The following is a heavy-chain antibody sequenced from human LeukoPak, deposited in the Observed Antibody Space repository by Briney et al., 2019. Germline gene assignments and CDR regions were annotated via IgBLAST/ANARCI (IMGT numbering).Heavy chain of an antibody. CDR3: ARYCGGDCYGMDV. Sequence: GGSLRLSCAASGFTFSSYWMSWVRQAPGKGLEWVANIKQDGSEKDYVDSVKGRFTISRDNAKNSLYLQMNSLRAEDTAVYYCARYCGGDCYGMDVWGQGTTVTVSS. CDR1: GFTFSSYW. J-gene: IGHJ6*02. CDR2: IKQDGSEK. D-gene: IGHD2-21*01. V-gene: IGHV3-7*01.